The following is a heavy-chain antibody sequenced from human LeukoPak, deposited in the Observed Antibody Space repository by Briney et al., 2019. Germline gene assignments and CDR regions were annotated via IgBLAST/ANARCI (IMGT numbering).Heavy chain of an antibody. V-gene: IGHV4-59*01. CDR1: GGSISSYY. Sequence: TSETLSLTCTVSGGSISSYYWSWIRQPPGKGLEWIGYIYYGGSTNYNPSLKSRVTISVDTSKNQFSLKLSSVTAADTAVYYCARGGDYYGSGSYYAFDPWGQGTLVTVSS. CDR2: IYYGGST. D-gene: IGHD3-10*01. J-gene: IGHJ5*02. CDR3: ARGGDYYGSGSYYAFDP.